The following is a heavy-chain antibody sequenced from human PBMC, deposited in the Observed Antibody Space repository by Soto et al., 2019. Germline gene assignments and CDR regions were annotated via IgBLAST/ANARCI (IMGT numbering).Heavy chain of an antibody. CDR1: GYTFTSYD. CDR3: TMTLYGDNVDY. CDR2: MNPNSGNT. D-gene: IGHD4-17*01. Sequence: QVQLVQSGAEVKKPGPSVKVSCKASGYTFTSYDITWGRQATGQGLEWRGWMNPNSGNTGYAQKFQGRVTMTRNTSIGTAYMELTSLRSEDTAVSDFTMTLYGDNVDYWGQGTLGNVSA. V-gene: IGHV1-8*01. J-gene: IGHJ4*02.